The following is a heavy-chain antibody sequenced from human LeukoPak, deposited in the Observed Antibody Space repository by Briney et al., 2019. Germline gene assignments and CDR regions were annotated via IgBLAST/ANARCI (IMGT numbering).Heavy chain of an antibody. CDR3: ARPYYYGLRPPDY. D-gene: IGHD3-10*01. CDR1: GFIFSSYS. V-gene: IGHV3-64*02. Sequence: GGSLRLSCAASGFIFSSYSMHWVRQAPGKGLEYVSAISSNGGYTDHADSVKGRFTISRDNSKNTLYLQMGSLRAEDMAVYYCARPYYYGLRPPDYWGQGTLVTVSS. CDR2: ISSNGGYT. J-gene: IGHJ4*02.